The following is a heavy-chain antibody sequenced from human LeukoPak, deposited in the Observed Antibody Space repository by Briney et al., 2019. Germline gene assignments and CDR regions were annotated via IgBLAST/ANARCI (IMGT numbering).Heavy chain of an antibody. Sequence: GGSLRLTCAAYGFTFSSYAMSWVRQAPGKGLDWISAISGSGGSTYYADSVKGRFTISRDNSKNTLYLQMNSLRAEDTAVYYCAKTSDFWSGYSFLLYGVDVWGQGTTVTVSS. CDR2: ISGSGGST. CDR1: GFTFSSYA. D-gene: IGHD3-3*01. CDR3: AKTSDFWSGYSFLLYGVDV. J-gene: IGHJ6*02. V-gene: IGHV3-23*01.